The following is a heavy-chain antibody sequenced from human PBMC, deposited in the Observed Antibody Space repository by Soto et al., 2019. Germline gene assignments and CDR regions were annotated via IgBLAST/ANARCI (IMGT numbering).Heavy chain of an antibody. Sequence: GASVKVSCKGSGGNRYTITWVRQAPGQGLEWMGRIIPTFGIATYAQNFQGRVTISADKSTSTAYMELSSLRSEDTAVYYCARDSGRSDVVPAAISAMDVWGQGTTVTVSS. CDR2: IIPTFGIA. CDR3: ARDSGRSDVVPAAISAMDV. V-gene: IGHV1-69*04. D-gene: IGHD2-2*01. CDR1: GGNRYT. J-gene: IGHJ6*02.